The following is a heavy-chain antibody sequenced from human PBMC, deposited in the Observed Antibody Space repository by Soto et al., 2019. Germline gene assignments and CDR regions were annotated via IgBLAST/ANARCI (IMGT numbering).Heavy chain of an antibody. D-gene: IGHD3-22*01. J-gene: IGHJ4*02. CDR1: GFAFNIYA. CDR3: AKDRYLDHDSRGYLFDN. CDR2: ISRYGDFT. V-gene: IGHV3-23*01. Sequence: GGSLRLSCAASGFAFNIYAMAWVRQAPGKGLEWVSAISRYGDFTYYADSVEGRFTISRDNSKNTLYLQMNSLRAEDTALYYCAKDRYLDHDSRGYLFDNWGQGTLVTVSS.